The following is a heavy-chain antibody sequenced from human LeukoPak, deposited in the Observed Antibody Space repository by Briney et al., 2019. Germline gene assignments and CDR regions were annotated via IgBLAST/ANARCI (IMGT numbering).Heavy chain of an antibody. V-gene: IGHV4-38-2*02. D-gene: IGHD6-19*01. CDR1: DYSISSGYY. CDR2: IYHSGSA. Sequence: SETLPLTCAVSDYSISSGYYWGWIRQPPGKGLEWIGSIYHSGSAYYNPSLKSRVTISVDTSKNQFSLKLNSVTAADTAVYYCARDLPVAGTGFGYWGQGTLVTVSS. CDR3: ARDLPVAGTGFGY. J-gene: IGHJ4*02.